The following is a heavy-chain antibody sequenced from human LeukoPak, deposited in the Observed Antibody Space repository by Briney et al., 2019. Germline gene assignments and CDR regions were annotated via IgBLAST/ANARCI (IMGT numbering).Heavy chain of an antibody. J-gene: IGHJ4*02. D-gene: IGHD5-12*01. V-gene: IGHV3-21*01. CDR3: AKDIVATRESFDY. Sequence: GGSLRLSSAASGFTFSSYSMNWVRQAPGKGLEWVSSISSSSGYIYYADSVKGRFTISRDNAKNSLYLQMNSLRAEDTAVYYCAKDIVATRESFDYWGQGTLVTVSS. CDR2: ISSSSGYI. CDR1: GFTFSSYS.